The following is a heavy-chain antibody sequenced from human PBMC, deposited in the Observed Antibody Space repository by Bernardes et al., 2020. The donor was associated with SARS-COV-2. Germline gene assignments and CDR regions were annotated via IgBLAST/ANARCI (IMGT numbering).Heavy chain of an antibody. CDR3: ARVGVVVIPVNYYYYYNMDV. CDR2: INQDGSER. J-gene: IGHJ6*02. D-gene: IGHD2-2*01. V-gene: IGHV3-7*04. Sequence: GGSLRLSCAASGFTFDNYWMTWVRQAPGKGLEWVANINQDGSERYYVDSVKGRFTISRDNAQNSLFLQMNSLRAEDTGVYYCARVGVVVIPVNYYYYYNMDVWGQGTTVTVSS. CDR1: GFTFDNYW.